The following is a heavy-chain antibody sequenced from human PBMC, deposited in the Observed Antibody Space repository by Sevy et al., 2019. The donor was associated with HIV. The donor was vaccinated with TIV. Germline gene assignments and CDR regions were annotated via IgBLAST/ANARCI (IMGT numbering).Heavy chain of an antibody. J-gene: IGHJ4*02. V-gene: IGHV3-48*02. CDR3: ARDTSGGYYDSSGYNCDY. CDR1: GFTFSSYS. CDR2: ISSSSSTI. Sequence: GGSLRLSCAASGFTFSSYSMNWVRQAPGKGLEWVSYISSSSSTIYYADSVKGRFTISRDNAKNSLYLQMNSLRDEDTAVYYCARDTSGGYYDSSGYNCDYWGQGTLVTVSS. D-gene: IGHD3-22*01.